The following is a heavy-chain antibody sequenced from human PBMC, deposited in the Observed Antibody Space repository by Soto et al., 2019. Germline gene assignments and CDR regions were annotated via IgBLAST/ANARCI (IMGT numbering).Heavy chain of an antibody. D-gene: IGHD6-19*01. V-gene: IGHV4-59*08. Sequence: LPLPNSVVYGTSRSFCWRWIIKPPRKGLEWIGYIHYSGSTNYNPSLKSRVTISVDTSKIQFSLKLGSVTAADTAVYFCARRVLAVAGTWFDPWGQGILVTVSS. CDR2: IHYSGST. CDR1: YGTSRSFC. J-gene: IGHJ5*02. CDR3: ARRVLAVAGTWFDP.